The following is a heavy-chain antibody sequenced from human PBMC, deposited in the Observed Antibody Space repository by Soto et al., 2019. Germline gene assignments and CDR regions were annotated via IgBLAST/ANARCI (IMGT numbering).Heavy chain of an antibody. D-gene: IGHD3-16*01. CDR1: GFTFSTSS. CDR3: ARGGRFTFGFDY. Sequence: EVHLLESGGGLVQPGGSLRLSCAASGFTFSTSSMSWVCQAPGKGLEWVSAISGDSGAIYYADSVKGRFTISRDNSRDTLYLQMNSLRAEDTALYFCARGGRFTFGFDYWGQGTLISVSS. J-gene: IGHJ4*02. V-gene: IGHV3-23*01. CDR2: ISGDSGAI.